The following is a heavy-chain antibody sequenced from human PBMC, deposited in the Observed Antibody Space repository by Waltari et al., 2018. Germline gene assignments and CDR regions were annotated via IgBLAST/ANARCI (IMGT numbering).Heavy chain of an antibody. D-gene: IGHD1-1*01. CDR3: ARRDATTENWFDP. V-gene: IGHV4-31*03. J-gene: IGHJ5*02. CDR1: GASIFSGGYY. CDR2: IYYSGSGNT. Sequence: QVQLQESGPGLVKPSQTLSLTCTVSGASIFSGGYYWSWIRQYPGKGLAWIGYIYYSGSGNTYYKPSLKSRLTISADKSNNQFSLKLTSVTAADTAVYYCARRDATTENWFDPWGQGTLVTVSS.